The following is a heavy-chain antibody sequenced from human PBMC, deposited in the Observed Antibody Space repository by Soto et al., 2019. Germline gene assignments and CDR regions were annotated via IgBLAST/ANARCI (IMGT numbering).Heavy chain of an antibody. J-gene: IGHJ4*02. Sequence: PXASLSLACTVSGGSFSSGSDYWSWIRQPPGKGLEWIGYIYYSGSTNYNPSLKSRVTISVDTSKNQFSLKLSSVTAADTAVYYCARAGYDSSGYCAYFDYWGQGTLVTVSS. CDR2: IYYSGST. CDR1: GGSFSSGSDY. CDR3: ARAGYDSSGYCAYFDY. V-gene: IGHV4-61*01. D-gene: IGHD3-22*01.